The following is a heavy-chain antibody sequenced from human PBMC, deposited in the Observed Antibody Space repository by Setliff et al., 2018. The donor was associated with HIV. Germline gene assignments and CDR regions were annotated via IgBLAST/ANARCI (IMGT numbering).Heavy chain of an antibody. D-gene: IGHD4-17*01. Sequence: SETLSLTCTVSGDSLDRASYYWNWIRQPPGEGLEWMGNIYYDGTTQYNPSLNRRVTISLDMSKNQFSLKLRSVTAADTAVYYCARDLRGTQSSDYWGKGTTVTVSS. CDR1: GDSLDRASYY. V-gene: IGHV4-39*07. J-gene: IGHJ6*04. CDR2: IYYDGTT. CDR3: ARDLRGTQSSDY.